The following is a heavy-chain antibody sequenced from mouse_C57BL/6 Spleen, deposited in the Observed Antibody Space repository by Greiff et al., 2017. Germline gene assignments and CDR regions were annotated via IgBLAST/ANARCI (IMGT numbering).Heavy chain of an antibody. Sequence: DVPLVESGGGLVKPGGSLKLSCAASGFTFSSYAMSWVRQTPEKRLEWVATISDGGSYTYYPDNVKGRFTISRDTAKNNIYMQMSHLQSEDTALYYWAKRDYGSSYWYFDVWGTGTTVTVSS. CDR3: AKRDYGSSYWYFDV. V-gene: IGHV5-4*01. D-gene: IGHD1-1*01. CDR2: ISDGGSYT. CDR1: GFTFSSYA. J-gene: IGHJ1*03.